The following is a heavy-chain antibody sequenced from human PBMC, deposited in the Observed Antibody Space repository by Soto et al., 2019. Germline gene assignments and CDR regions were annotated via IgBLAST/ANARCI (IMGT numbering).Heavy chain of an antibody. CDR1: GGSISHFY. CDR3: ARDSGGSGTLFFDF. CDR2: IYDSGST. Sequence: SETLSLTCTVSGGSISHFYWSWIRQSPGKGLEWLGYIYDSGSTSYNPSLKSRVTMSMDTSKTQFSLKLSSVTASDTAVYYCARDSGGSGTLFFDFWGQGALVTVSS. J-gene: IGHJ4*02. V-gene: IGHV4-59*01. D-gene: IGHD3-10*01.